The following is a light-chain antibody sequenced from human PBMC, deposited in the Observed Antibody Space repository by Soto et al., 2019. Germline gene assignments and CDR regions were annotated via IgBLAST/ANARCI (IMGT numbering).Light chain of an antibody. CDR3: QHPNNWPPRYT. CDR2: DAS. J-gene: IGKJ2*01. Sequence: EIVLTQSPATLSLSPGEKATLSCRASQTVNGYLGWYQQKPCQAPRLLIYDASDRATGIPARFSASGSGTDFTLTISSLEPEDFAVYYCQHPNNWPPRYTFGQGTKLEIK. CDR1: QTVNGY. V-gene: IGKV3-11*01.